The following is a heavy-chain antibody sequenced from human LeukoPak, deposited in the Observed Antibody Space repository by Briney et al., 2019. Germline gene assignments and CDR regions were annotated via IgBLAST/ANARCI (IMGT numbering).Heavy chain of an antibody. V-gene: IGHV1-24*01. J-gene: IGHJ6*03. CDR1: GYTLTELS. CDR2: FDPEDGET. CDR3: ARVRHVRPWEPRAYYYYMDV. D-gene: IGHD1-26*01. Sequence: ASVKVSCKVSGYTLTELSMHWVRQAPGKGLEWMGGFDPEDGETIYAQKFQGRVTMTEDTSTDTAYMELSSLRSEDTAVYYCARVRHVRPWEPRAYYYYMDVWGKGTTVTVSS.